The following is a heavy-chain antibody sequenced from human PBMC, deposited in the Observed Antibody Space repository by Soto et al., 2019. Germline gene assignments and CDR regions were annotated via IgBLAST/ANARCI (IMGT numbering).Heavy chain of an antibody. CDR2: IYYSGRT. CDR1: CGSISSDY. D-gene: IGHD2-21*02. V-gene: IGHV4-59*01. Sequence: SETLSLTCTVSCGSISSDYWSWIRQPPGKGLEWIGYIYYSGRTNYNPSLKSRVTISVDTSKNQFSLKLSSVTAADTAVYYCARSYCGGDCYPYFDPWGQGTLVTVSS. J-gene: IGHJ4*02. CDR3: ARSYCGGDCYPYFDP.